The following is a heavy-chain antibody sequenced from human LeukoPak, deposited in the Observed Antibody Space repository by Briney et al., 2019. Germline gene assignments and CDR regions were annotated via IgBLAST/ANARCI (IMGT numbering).Heavy chain of an antibody. CDR1: GFSFSTYG. CDR2: ISSSSSYI. V-gene: IGHV3-21*01. D-gene: IGHD6-13*01. J-gene: IGHJ6*02. Sequence: GGSLRLSCAASGFSFSTYGMSWVRQAPGKGLEWVSSISSSSSYIYYADSVKGRFTISRDNAKNSLYLQMNSLRAEDTAVYYCARDRVAAADMYYYGMGVWGQGTTVTVSS. CDR3: ARDRVAAADMYYYGMGV.